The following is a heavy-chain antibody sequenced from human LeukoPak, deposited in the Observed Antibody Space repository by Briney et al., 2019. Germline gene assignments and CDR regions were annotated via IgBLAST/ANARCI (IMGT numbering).Heavy chain of an antibody. CDR2: ISSSSSYI. V-gene: IGHV3-21*04. D-gene: IGHD3-10*01. CDR3: ATSGSYGMDV. CDR1: GFTFSSYS. Sequence: PGGSLRLSCAASGFTFSSYSMNWVRQAPGKGLEWVSSISSSSSYIYYADSVKGRFTISRDNSKNTLYLQMNSLRADDTAVYYCATSGSYGMDVWGQGTTVTVSS. J-gene: IGHJ6*02.